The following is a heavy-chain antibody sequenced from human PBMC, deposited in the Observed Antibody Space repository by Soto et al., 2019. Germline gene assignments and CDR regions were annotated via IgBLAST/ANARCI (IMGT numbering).Heavy chain of an antibody. J-gene: IGHJ4*02. Sequence: QITLKESGPTLVKPTQTLTLTCTFSGFSLSTSGVGVGWIRQPPGKALEWLVVIYWDDTKHYNPSLKSRLSITKDTSKNQVVLTMTNMDPVDTATYYCAHKGYGDYPLDYWGQGTLVTVSS. D-gene: IGHD4-17*01. CDR3: AHKGYGDYPLDY. CDR2: IYWDDTK. V-gene: IGHV2-5*02. CDR1: GFSLSTSGVG.